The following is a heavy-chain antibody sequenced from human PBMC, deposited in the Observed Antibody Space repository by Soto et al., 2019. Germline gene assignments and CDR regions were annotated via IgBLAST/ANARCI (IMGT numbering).Heavy chain of an antibody. Sequence: PAGSLILSGPACGFTCRPARTSWVRQAPSRCMLWVARITSNTDGGTADYIAPVKGRFNVSRDDSKNTLYLQMNSLKTEDTAVYYRPPSAQLWSVTYYYYSYMDVWGQGTTAPDSS. J-gene: IGHJ6*02. CDR1: GFTCRPAR. V-gene: IGHV3-15*01. CDR2: ITSNTDGGTA. D-gene: IGHD3-10*01. CDR3: PPSAQLWSVTYYYYSYMDV.